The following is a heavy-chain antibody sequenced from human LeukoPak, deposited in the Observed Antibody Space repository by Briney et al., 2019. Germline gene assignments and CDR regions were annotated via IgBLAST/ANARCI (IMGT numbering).Heavy chain of an antibody. D-gene: IGHD3-10*01. Sequence: PGGSLRLSCAASGFTFSSYAMHWVRQSPGKGLEWIGNIYSSGNTYYNASLKSRVTMYIDTSKNQFSLKLSSVTAADTAVYYCARRVRGADYFDYWGQGTLVTVSS. V-gene: IGHV4-59*04. CDR3: ARRVRGADYFDY. CDR1: GFTFSSYA. J-gene: IGHJ4*02. CDR2: IYSSGNT.